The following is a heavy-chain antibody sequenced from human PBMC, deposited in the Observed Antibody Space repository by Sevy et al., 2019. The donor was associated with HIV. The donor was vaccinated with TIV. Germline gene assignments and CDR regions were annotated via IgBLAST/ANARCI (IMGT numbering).Heavy chain of an antibody. CDR1: GFTFSSYA. Sequence: GGSLSLSCAASGFTFSSYAMHWVRQAPGKGLEWVAVISYDGSNKYYADSVKGRFTISRDNSKSTLYLQMNSLRAEDTAVYYCARDQHDYGGNLRTGWFDPWGQGTLVTVSS. CDR3: ARDQHDYGGNLRTGWFDP. V-gene: IGHV3-30-3*01. J-gene: IGHJ5*02. D-gene: IGHD4-17*01. CDR2: ISYDGSNK.